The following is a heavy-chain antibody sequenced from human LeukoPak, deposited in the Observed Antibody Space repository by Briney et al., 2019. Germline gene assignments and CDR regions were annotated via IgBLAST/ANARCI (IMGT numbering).Heavy chain of an antibody. CDR2: ISGSGGST. J-gene: IGHJ5*02. Sequence: GGSLRLSCAASGFTFSSYAMSWVRQAPGKGLEWVSAISGSGGSTYYADSVKGRFTISRDNPKNTLYLQMNSLRAEDTAVYYCAKVGDYGDYGWFDPWGQGTLVTVSS. CDR1: GFTFSSYA. V-gene: IGHV3-23*01. D-gene: IGHD4-17*01. CDR3: AKVGDYGDYGWFDP.